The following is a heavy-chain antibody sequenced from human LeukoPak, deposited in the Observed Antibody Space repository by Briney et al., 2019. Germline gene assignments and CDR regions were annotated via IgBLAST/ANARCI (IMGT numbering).Heavy chain of an antibody. CDR1: GFTVSRNS. Sequence: PGGSLRLSCAASGFTVSRNSMSWVRQASGKGLEWVSVIYSGGSTYYADSVKGRFTISRDNSKNTLYLQMNSLRAEDTAVYFCAREVFCSSTSCYDYWGQGTLVTVSS. D-gene: IGHD2-2*01. J-gene: IGHJ4*02. CDR2: IYSGGST. CDR3: AREVFCSSTSCYDY. V-gene: IGHV3-53*01.